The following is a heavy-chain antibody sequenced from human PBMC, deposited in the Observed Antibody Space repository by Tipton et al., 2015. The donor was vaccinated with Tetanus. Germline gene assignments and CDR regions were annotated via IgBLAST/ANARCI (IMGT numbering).Heavy chain of an antibody. CDR1: GFTFREYS. CDR3: ARGDGGPTLDYFDS. J-gene: IGHJ4*02. V-gene: IGHV3-30*03. CDR2: ISYHGRNQ. D-gene: IGHD3-16*01. Sequence: SLRLSCAATGFTFREYSMHWVRQAPGKGLEWVAVISYHGRNQNYGDSVKGRFTVSRDNSQSTLSLQMNSLRFEDTAVYYCARGDGGPTLDYFDSWGQGALVIVSS.